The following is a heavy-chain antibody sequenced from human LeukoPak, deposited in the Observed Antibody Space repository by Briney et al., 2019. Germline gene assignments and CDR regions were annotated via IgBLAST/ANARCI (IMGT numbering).Heavy chain of an antibody. J-gene: IGHJ4*02. CDR1: GGTFSSYA. D-gene: IGHD6-19*01. V-gene: IGHV1-69*05. Sequence: SVKVSCKASGGTFSSYAISWVRQAPGQGLEWMGRVIPIFGTANYAQKFQGRVTITTDESTSTAYMELSSLRSEDTAVYYCARDLYSSGWYSDYWGQRTLVTVSS. CDR2: VIPIFGTA. CDR3: ARDLYSSGWYSDY.